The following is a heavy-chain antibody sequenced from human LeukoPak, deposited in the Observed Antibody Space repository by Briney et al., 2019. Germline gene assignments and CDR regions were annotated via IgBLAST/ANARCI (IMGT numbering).Heavy chain of an antibody. Sequence: KSSETLSLTCTVSRGSISSDYWSWLRQPPGKGLEWIGYIYYSGSTSYNPSLKSRVTISVDTSKNQFSLKLSSVTAADTAVYYCASLVNSSGWRWFDPWGQGTLVTVSS. D-gene: IGHD6-19*01. V-gene: IGHV4-59*01. CDR2: IYYSGST. CDR3: ASLVNSSGWRWFDP. CDR1: RGSISSDY. J-gene: IGHJ5*02.